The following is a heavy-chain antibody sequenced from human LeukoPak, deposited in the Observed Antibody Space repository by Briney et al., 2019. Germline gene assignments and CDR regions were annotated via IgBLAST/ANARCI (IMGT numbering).Heavy chain of an antibody. D-gene: IGHD2-21*02. CDR2: INPNSGGT. CDR3: ARGKTMVYCGGDCYRFDN. Sequence: ASVKVSCKASGYTFSGYCMHWVRQAPGQGLEWVGWINPNSGGTNYAQKFQGRVTMTRDTSISTAYMELSRLLSGDTAVYYCARGKTMVYCGGDCYRFDNWGQGILVTVSS. V-gene: IGHV1-2*02. J-gene: IGHJ4*02. CDR1: GYTFSGYC.